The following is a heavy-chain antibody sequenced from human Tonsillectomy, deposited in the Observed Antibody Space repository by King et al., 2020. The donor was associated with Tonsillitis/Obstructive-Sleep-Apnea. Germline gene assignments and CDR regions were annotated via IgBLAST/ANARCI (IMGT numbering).Heavy chain of an antibody. V-gene: IGHV3-30*04. J-gene: IGHJ1*01. CDR3: ARSPAYYYDSSGFQVEYFQH. CDR2: ISYDGSNK. Sequence: QLVQSGGGVVQPGRSLILSCAASGFTFSSYAMHWVRQAPGKGLEWVAVISYDGSNKYYADSVKGRFTISRDNSKKTLYLQMNSLRAEDTAVYYCARSPAYYYDSSGFQVEYFQHWGQGTLVTVSS. CDR1: GFTFSSYA. D-gene: IGHD3-22*01.